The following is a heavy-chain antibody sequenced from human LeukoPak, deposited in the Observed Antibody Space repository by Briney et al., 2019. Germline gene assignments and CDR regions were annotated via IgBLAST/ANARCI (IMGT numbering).Heavy chain of an antibody. CDR1: GGSISSYY. J-gene: IGHJ4*02. Sequence: SETLSLTCTVSGGSISSYYWSWIRQPPGKGLEGMGYIYYSGSTNYNPSLKSRVTISVDTSKNQFSLKLSSVTAADTAVYYCARGDYYDSSGPNFDYWGQGTLVTVSS. D-gene: IGHD3-22*01. V-gene: IGHV4-59*01. CDR2: IYYSGST. CDR3: ARGDYYDSSGPNFDY.